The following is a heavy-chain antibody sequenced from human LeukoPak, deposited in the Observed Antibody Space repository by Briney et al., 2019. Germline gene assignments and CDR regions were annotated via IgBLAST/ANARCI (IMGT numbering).Heavy chain of an antibody. V-gene: IGHV1-69*13. CDR3: ARVGRSRGSLPNDYYYMDV. D-gene: IGHD1-26*01. Sequence: SVKVSCKASGDIFNSYSISWVRQAPGQGLEWMGGIIPMFGSANYAQKFQGRVTITVDLSTSTAYMELSSLTSEDAAVYYCARVGRSRGSLPNDYYYMDVWGKGTTVTVAS. CDR1: GDIFNSYS. J-gene: IGHJ6*03. CDR2: IIPMFGSA.